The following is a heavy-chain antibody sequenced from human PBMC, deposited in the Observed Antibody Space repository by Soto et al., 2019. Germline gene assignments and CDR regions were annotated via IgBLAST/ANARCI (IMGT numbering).Heavy chain of an antibody. V-gene: IGHV3-21*01. CDR2: ISSSSSYI. Sequence: GGSLRLSCAASGFTFSSYSMNWVRQAPGKGLEWVSSISSSSSYIYYADSVKGRSTISRDNAKNSLYLQMNSLRAEDTAVYYCARDISFVDVVVIDAFDIWGQGTMVTVSS. D-gene: IGHD2-21*01. J-gene: IGHJ3*02. CDR1: GFTFSSYS. CDR3: ARDISFVDVVVIDAFDI.